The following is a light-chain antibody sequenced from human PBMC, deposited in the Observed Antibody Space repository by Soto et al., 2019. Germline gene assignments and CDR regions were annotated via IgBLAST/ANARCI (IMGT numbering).Light chain of an antibody. CDR2: AAS. CDR1: QGISSY. V-gene: IGKV1-9*01. J-gene: IGKJ2*01. CDR3: QQVNSYPYT. Sequence: IQLTQSPSSLSASVGDRVTSTCRASQGISSYLAWYQQKPGRAPNLLIYAASTLQSGVPSRFSGSGSGTDFTLTIISLHPEDFASYYCQQVNSYPYTFGQGTKLEIK.